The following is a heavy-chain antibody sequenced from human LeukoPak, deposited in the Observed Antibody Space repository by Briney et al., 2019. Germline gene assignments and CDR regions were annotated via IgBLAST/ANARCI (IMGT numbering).Heavy chain of an antibody. CDR1: GGSCDDYY. D-gene: IGHD5-24*01. V-gene: IGHV4-34*01. CDR3: SRGRDRSKAGDH. CDR2: IHPHGIF. J-gene: IGHJ4*02. Sequence: SETLSLTCDVSGGSCDDYYCSWIRQPPGKGLEWIGEIHPHGIFYYNSSLMSRVTISIDTSKNQFSLRLTSVTAADTAIYYCSRGRDRSKAGDHWGQGSLVTVSS.